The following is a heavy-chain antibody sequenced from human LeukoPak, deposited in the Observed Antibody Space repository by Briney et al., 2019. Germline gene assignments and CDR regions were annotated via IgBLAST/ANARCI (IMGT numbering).Heavy chain of an antibody. J-gene: IGHJ5*02. CDR2: TYYRSTWYN. V-gene: IGHV6-1*01. CDR1: GDTLSYNSGT. D-gene: IGHD2-2*01. CDR3: ARRLTQYDCFDP. Sequence: SQTLSLTSAISGDTLSYNSGTWHWIRQSPSRGLEWLGRTYYRSTWYNDYAVSVRGRITVNPDTSKNQFSLHLNSVTPEDTAVYYCARRLTQYDCFDPWGQGILVTVSS.